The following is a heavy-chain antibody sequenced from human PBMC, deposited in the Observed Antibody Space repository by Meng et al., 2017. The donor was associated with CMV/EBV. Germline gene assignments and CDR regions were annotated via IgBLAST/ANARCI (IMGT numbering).Heavy chain of an antibody. Sequence: FYVRESGMNLIRQAPGRGLEGVALVWVEGPHKTYAGSLRGRFTISRDNSRNTVYMEMNNLRADGTAIYYCAKDLAWKGVWSDYYAFDFWGQGSLVTVSS. CDR1: FYVRESG. V-gene: IGHV3-33*06. D-gene: IGHD3-3*01. CDR2: VWVEGPHK. CDR3: AKDLAWKGVWSDYYAFDF. J-gene: IGHJ4*02.